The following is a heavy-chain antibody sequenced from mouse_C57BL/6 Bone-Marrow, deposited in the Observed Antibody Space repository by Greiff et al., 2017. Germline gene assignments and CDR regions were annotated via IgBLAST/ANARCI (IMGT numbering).Heavy chain of an antibody. CDR3: TRPTTVVTPYYFDY. Sequence: QVQLQQSGAELVRPGASVTLSCKASGYTFTDYEMHWVKQTPVHGLEWIGAIDPETGGTAYNQKFKGKAILTADKSSSTAYMELRSLTSEDSAVYYCTRPTTVVTPYYFDYGGQGTTLTVSS. V-gene: IGHV1-15*01. D-gene: IGHD1-1*01. CDR2: IDPETGGT. CDR1: GYTFTDYE. J-gene: IGHJ2*01.